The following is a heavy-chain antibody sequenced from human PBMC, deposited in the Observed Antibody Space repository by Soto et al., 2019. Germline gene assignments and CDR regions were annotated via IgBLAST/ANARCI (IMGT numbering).Heavy chain of an antibody. CDR3: ARDKVQNYDFWSGYLALESFYYYYYGMDV. Sequence: PGESLKISCAASGFTFSSYAMHWVRQAPGKGLEWVAVISYDGSNKYYADSVKGRFTISRDNSKNTLYLQMNSLRAEDTAVYYCARDKVQNYDFWSGYLALESFYYYYYGMDVWGQGTTVTVSS. V-gene: IGHV3-30-3*01. CDR2: ISYDGSNK. CDR1: GFTFSSYA. D-gene: IGHD3-3*01. J-gene: IGHJ6*02.